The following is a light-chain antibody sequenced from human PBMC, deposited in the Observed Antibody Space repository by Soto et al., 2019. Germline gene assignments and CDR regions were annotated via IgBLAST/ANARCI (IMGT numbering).Light chain of an antibody. CDR3: QQYNKWPIT. CDR2: DAS. Sequence: EIVLTQSPATLSVSPGERATLSCRASQSVRDDLAWYHHKPGQPPRLLIYDASTRALEIPARFAGSGSGTDFTLTISSLQSAEFGVYFCQQYNKWPITFGQGTRLDSK. V-gene: IGKV3-15*01. J-gene: IGKJ5*01. CDR1: QSVRDD.